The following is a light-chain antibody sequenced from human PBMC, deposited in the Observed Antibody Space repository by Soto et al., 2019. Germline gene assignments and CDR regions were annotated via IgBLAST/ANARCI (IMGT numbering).Light chain of an antibody. CDR2: DVS. CDR3: QQYGSSGT. J-gene: IGKJ1*01. Sequence: EIVLTQSPATLSLSPGERATLSCRASQSVSSYLAWYQQKPGKAPRLLMYDVSNRATGIPDRFSGSGSGTDFTLTISRIEPEDFAVYYCQQYGSSGTFGQGTKVDI. CDR1: QSVSSY. V-gene: IGKV3-11*01.